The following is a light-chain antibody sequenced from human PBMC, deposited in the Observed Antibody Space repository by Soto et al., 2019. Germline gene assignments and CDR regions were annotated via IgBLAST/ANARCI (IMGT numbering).Light chain of an antibody. CDR2: GNS. Sequence: QLVLTQPPSVSGAPGQRVTISCTGSSSNIGAGYDVHWYQQLPGTAPKLLIYGNSNRPSGVPDRFSGSKSGTSASLAITGLQAEDEADHYCQSYDSSLSGVVFGGGTKVTVL. V-gene: IGLV1-40*01. J-gene: IGLJ2*01. CDR3: QSYDSSLSGVV. CDR1: SSNIGAGYD.